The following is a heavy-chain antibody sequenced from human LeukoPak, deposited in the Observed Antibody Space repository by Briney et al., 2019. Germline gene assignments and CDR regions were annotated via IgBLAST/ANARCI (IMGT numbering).Heavy chain of an antibody. V-gene: IGHV4-4*07. CDR1: GGSITIYY. CDR2: IYTSGST. CDR3: AKDIALQYSGYDSWFDY. J-gene: IGHJ4*02. Sequence: SETLSLTCTVSGGSITIYYWSWIRQPAGKGLEWIGRIYTSGSTNYNPSLKSRVTMSVDTSKNQFSLKLSSVTAADTAVYYCAKDIALQYSGYDSWFDYWGQGTLVTVSS. D-gene: IGHD5-12*01.